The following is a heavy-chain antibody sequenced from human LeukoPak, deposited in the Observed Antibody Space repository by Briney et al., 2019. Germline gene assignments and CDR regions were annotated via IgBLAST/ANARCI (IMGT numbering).Heavy chain of an antibody. V-gene: IGHV4-59*01. CDR3: ARDRRYYDSSGTVYYDGMDV. J-gene: IGHJ6*02. CDR1: GRSISSYY. D-gene: IGHD3-22*01. CDR2: IYYSGST. Sequence: SETLSLTCSVSGRSISSYYWSWIRHPPGKGLEWIGDIYYSGSTNYNPSLKSRVTISVDTSKNQFSLKLSSVTAADTAVYYCARDRRYYDSSGTVYYDGMDVWGQGTMVTVSS.